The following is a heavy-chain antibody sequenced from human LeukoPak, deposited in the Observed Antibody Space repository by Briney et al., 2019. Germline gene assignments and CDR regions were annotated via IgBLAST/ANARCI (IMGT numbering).Heavy chain of an antibody. Sequence: SETLSLTCTVSGGSIGSGSYYWSWIRQPAGKALEWIGRIYTGGSINYNPSLKSRVTISVDTSKNQFSLKLSSVTAADTAVYYCAASHSSSWPFDYWGQGTLVTVSS. CDR2: IYTGGSI. J-gene: IGHJ4*02. D-gene: IGHD6-13*01. V-gene: IGHV4-61*02. CDR1: GGSIGSGSYY. CDR3: AASHSSSWPFDY.